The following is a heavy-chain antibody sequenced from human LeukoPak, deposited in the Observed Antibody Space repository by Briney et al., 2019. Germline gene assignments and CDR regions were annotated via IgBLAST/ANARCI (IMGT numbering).Heavy chain of an antibody. V-gene: IGHV1-2*06. J-gene: IGHJ6*02. CDR1: GYTFTGYY. D-gene: IGHD4-11*01. Sequence: ASVNVSCKASGYTFTGYYMHWVRQAPGQGLEWMGRINPNSGGAKYGQKFQGRVTMTRDTSVTTVYMELSRLRSDDTAVYYCARDSRGNSDFYYYYGMDVWGQGTTVTVSS. CDR2: INPNSGGA. CDR3: ARDSRGNSDFYYYYGMDV.